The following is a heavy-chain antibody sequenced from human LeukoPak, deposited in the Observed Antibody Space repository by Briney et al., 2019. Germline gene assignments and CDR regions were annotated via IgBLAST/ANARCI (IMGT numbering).Heavy chain of an antibody. CDR3: ARELYSGSYYGVDY. CDR1: GFTFSSYW. J-gene: IGHJ4*02. CDR2: INSDGSST. D-gene: IGHD1-26*01. Sequence: PGGSLRLSCAASGFTFSSYWMHWVRQAPGKGLVWVSRINSDGSSTSYADCVKGRFTISRDNAKNTLYLQMNSLRAEDTAVYYCARELYSGSYYGVDYWGQGTLVTVSS. V-gene: IGHV3-74*01.